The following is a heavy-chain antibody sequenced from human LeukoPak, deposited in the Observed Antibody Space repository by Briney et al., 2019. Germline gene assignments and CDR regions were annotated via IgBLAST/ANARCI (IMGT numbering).Heavy chain of an antibody. CDR3: ASSGSYRFDY. CDR1: GFTFSSYS. V-gene: IGHV3-48*02. CDR2: ITASGTAM. Sequence: GGSLRLSCAASGFTFSSYSMNWVRQSPGKGQEWVSPITASGTAMFYSDSVKGRFTISRDNAKNSLYLQMNSLRDEDTAVYYCASSGSYRFDYWGQGTLVTVSS. J-gene: IGHJ4*02. D-gene: IGHD1-26*01.